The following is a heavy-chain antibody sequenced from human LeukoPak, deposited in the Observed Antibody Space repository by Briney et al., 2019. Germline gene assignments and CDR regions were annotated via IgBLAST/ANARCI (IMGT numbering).Heavy chain of an antibody. CDR1: GFTFSSYW. J-gene: IGHJ4*02. V-gene: IGHV3-7*01. CDR3: ARVLHYYGSGSYYPFDY. CDR2: IKQDGSEK. D-gene: IGHD3-10*01. Sequence: GGSLRLSCAASGFTFSSYWMSWVRQAPGKGLEWVANIKQDGSEKYYVDSVKGRFTISRDNAKNSLYLQMNSLRAEDTAVYYCARVLHYYGSGSYYPFDYWGQGTLVTVSS.